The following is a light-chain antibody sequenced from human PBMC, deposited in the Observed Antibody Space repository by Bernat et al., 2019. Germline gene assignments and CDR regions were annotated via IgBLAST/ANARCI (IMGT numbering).Light chain of an antibody. CDR2: DAA. V-gene: IGKV3-15*01. J-gene: IGKJ1*01. Sequence: EVLMTQSPATVSASLGKTASLSCRASQSIGTTLAWFQQKPGQPPKLLIYDAAARAFNVPARFSGSGSGTEFTLTIDNLQSEDFAVYYCQQHDVWPPWTFGQGTRV. CDR3: QQHDVWPPWT. CDR1: QSIGTT.